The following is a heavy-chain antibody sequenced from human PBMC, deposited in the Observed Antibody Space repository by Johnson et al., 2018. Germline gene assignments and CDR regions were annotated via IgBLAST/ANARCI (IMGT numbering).Heavy chain of an antibody. Sequence: VQLVESGGGLIRPGGSLRLACAPSAFTVSDNDVSWVRQAPGKGLEWVSIIYSGSSVQYAGSAKGRFTISRDKSKNTVFLQMNSLRVENTALYYCTRVRWARTTFEAFDIWGQGTMVIVSA. CDR2: IYSGSSV. V-gene: IGHV3-53*01. D-gene: IGHD1-1*01. J-gene: IGHJ3*02. CDR3: TRVRWARTTFEAFDI. CDR1: AFTVSDND.